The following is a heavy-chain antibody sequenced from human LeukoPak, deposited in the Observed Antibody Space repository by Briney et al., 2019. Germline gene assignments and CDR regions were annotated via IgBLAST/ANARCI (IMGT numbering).Heavy chain of an antibody. CDR1: GFTFSSYA. J-gene: IGHJ4*02. CDR2: ITGSGGST. V-gene: IGHV3-23*01. D-gene: IGHD6-13*01. CDR3: ATLQGSSWQRYYFDY. Sequence: GGSLRLSCAASGFTFSSYAMSWVRQAPGKGLEWVSAITGSGGSTYYADSVKGLTISRDNSKNTLYLQLNSLRAEDTAVYYCATLQGSSWQRYYFDYWGQGTLVTVSS.